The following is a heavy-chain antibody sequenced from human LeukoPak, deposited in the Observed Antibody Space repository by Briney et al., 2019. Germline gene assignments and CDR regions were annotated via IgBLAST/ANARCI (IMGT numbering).Heavy chain of an antibody. Sequence: SQTLSLTCTVSGGSISSGGYYWSWIRQHPGKGLEWIGYIYYSGSTYYNPSLKSRVTISVDTSKNQFSLKLSSVTAADTAVYYCARDVVAGKDAFDIWGQGTMVTVSS. D-gene: IGHD6-19*01. CDR1: GGSISSGGYY. J-gene: IGHJ3*02. CDR2: IYYSGST. V-gene: IGHV4-31*03. CDR3: ARDVVAGKDAFDI.